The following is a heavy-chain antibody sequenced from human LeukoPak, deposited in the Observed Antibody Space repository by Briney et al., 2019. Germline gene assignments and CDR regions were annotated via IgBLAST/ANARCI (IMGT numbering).Heavy chain of an antibody. D-gene: IGHD6-6*01. CDR3: SSRPYYYYGMDV. J-gene: IGHJ6*02. V-gene: IGHV3-30*03. CDR2: ISYDGSNK. CDR1: GFTFSSYG. Sequence: PGGSLRLSCAASGFTFSSYGMHWVRQAPGKGLEWVAVISYDGSNKYYADFVKGRFTISRDNSKNTLYLQMNSLRAEDTAVYYCSSRPYYYYGMDVWGQGTTVTVSS.